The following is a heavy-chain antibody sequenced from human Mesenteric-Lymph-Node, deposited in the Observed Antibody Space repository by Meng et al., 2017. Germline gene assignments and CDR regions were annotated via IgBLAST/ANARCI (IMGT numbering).Heavy chain of an antibody. CDR1: GFTFTTYW. CDR3: TREAIAAGGRLLDYYYYGMDV. D-gene: IGHD6-13*01. CDR2: IRSKPNSYAT. J-gene: IGHJ6*02. V-gene: IGHV3-73*01. Sequence: GESLKISCAASGFTFTTYWMSWLRQAPGKGLEWVGRIRSKPNSYATAYAASVTGRFTISRDDSKHTAYLQMNSLKTEDTAVYYCTREAIAAGGRLLDYYYYGMDVWGQGNTVNGAS.